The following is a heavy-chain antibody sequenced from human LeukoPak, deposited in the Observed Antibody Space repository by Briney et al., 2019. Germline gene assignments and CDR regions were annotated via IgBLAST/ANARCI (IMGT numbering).Heavy chain of an antibody. CDR2: IYTSGST. J-gene: IGHJ4*02. CDR1: GGSISSYY. V-gene: IGHV4-4*07. D-gene: IGHD2-2*01. CDR3: ARVNCSSTSCYGGLYYFDY. Sequence: SETLSLTCTVSGGSISSYYWSWIRLPAGKGLEWIGRIYTSGSTNYNPSLKSRVTMSVDTSKNQFSLKLSSVTAADTAVYYCARVNCSSTSCYGGLYYFDYWGQGTLVTVSS.